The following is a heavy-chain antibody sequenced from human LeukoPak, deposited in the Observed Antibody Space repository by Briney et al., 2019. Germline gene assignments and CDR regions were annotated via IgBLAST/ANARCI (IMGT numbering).Heavy chain of an antibody. D-gene: IGHD5-24*01. CDR3: ARSMVTIPIPGGY. V-gene: IGHV3-74*01. CDR1: GFTVTTYW. J-gene: IGHJ4*02. CDR2: INNDST. Sequence: GGSLRLSCAASGFTVTTYWMHWVRQAPGKGLVWVSRINNDSTTYADSVKGRFTTFRDTAKNTLYLQMNSLRAEDTAVYYCARSMVTIPIPGGYWGQGTLVTASS.